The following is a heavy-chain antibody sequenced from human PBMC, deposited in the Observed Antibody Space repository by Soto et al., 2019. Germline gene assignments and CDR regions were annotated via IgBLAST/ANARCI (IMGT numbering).Heavy chain of an antibody. CDR1: GYTFTNYD. J-gene: IGHJ4*02. D-gene: IGHD2-2*01. CDR3: ATGAEARGRYCTSTSCSDY. V-gene: IGHV1-8*01. CDR2: MNPNSGNT. Sequence: QVQLVQSGAEVKKPGASVKVSCKASGYTFTNYDFNWVRQATGQGLEWMGWMNPNSGNTGYAQKFQGRVTMTRNTSISTAYMELSSLRSDDTVVYYCATGAEARGRYCTSTSCSDYWGQGTLVTVSS.